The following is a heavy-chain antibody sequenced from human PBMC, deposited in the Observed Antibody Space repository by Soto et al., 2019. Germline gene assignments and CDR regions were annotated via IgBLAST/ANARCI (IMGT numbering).Heavy chain of an antibody. V-gene: IGHV4-30-4*01. CDR1: GDSISNGDYY. CDR3: GRGQRYHDSYGVRPGIYYFDY. CDR2: IYHTGST. Sequence: SETLSLTCTVSGDSISNGDYYWSWIRQPPGKGLEWIGYIYHTGSTYYNPSLKSRVTISIDTSNNHFSLKLSSVTAADTAVYYCGRGQRYHDSYGVRPGIYYFDYWGQGTLVTVSS. D-gene: IGHD3-9*01. J-gene: IGHJ4*02.